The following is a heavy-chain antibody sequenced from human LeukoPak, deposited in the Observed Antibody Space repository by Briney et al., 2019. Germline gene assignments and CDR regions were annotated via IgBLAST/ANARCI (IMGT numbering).Heavy chain of an antibody. CDR3: ARYIQVRGEDYFDY. CDR1: GYTFTSYD. V-gene: IGHV1-8*01. CDR2: MNPNSGNT. Sequence: ASVKVSCKXSGYTFTSYDINWVRQATGQGLEGMGWMNPNSGNTGYAQKFQGRVTMTRNTSISTAYMELSSLRSEDTAVYYCARYIQVRGEDYFDYWGQGTLVTVSS. J-gene: IGHJ4*02. D-gene: IGHD3-16*01.